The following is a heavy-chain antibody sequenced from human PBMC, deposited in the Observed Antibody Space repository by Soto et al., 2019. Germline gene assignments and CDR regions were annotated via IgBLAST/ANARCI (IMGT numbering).Heavy chain of an antibody. CDR3: ARQIYDSDTGPNFQYYFDS. Sequence: PGESLKISCKGSGYSFAGYWITWVRQKPGKGLEWMGRIDPSDSQTYYSPSFRGHVTISATKSITTVFLQWSSLRASDTAMYYCARQIYDSDTGPNFQYYFDSWGQGTPVTVSA. CDR1: GYSFAGYW. J-gene: IGHJ4*02. CDR2: IDPSDSQT. D-gene: IGHD3-22*01. V-gene: IGHV5-10-1*01.